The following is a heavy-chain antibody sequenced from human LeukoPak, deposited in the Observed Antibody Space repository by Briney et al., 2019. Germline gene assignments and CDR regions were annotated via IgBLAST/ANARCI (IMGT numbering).Heavy chain of an antibody. Sequence: ASVKVSCKASGGTFSSYAISWVRQAPGKGLEWMGGIINIFGTANYAQKFQGRVTITADESTSTAYMELSSLRSEDTAVYYCARPPIYGDYYYFDYWGQGTLVTVSS. D-gene: IGHD4-17*01. CDR2: IINIFGTA. CDR3: ARPPIYGDYYYFDY. J-gene: IGHJ4*02. CDR1: GGTFSSYA. V-gene: IGHV1-69*13.